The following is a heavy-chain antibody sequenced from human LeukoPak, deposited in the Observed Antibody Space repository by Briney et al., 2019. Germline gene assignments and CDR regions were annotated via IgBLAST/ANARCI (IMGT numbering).Heavy chain of an antibody. Sequence: GGSLRLSCEASGFTFRNYGMQWVRQAPGKGRGWVSFIGADGTNKHYADSVKGRFTISRDNSKNTLYLQMNSLRAEDTAVYYCAKPYYYDSSGYAFDIWGQGTMVTVSS. J-gene: IGHJ3*02. CDR1: GFTFRNYG. D-gene: IGHD3-22*01. V-gene: IGHV3-30*02. CDR3: AKPYYYDSSGYAFDI. CDR2: IGADGTNK.